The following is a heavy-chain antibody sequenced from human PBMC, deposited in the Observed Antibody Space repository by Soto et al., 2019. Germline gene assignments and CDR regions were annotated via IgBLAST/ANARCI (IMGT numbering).Heavy chain of an antibody. V-gene: IGHV1-18*04. Sequence: QIQLVQSGAEVKKPGASVKVSCKASGYTFTSYGISWVRQAPGQGLEWMGWISAYNGNTNYAQKLQGRVTMTTDTSTSTAYMELRSLRSDDTAVYYCARDSAFFVVVTATFLDYWGQGNLVTVSS. CDR1: GYTFTSYG. CDR3: ARDSAFFVVVTATFLDY. D-gene: IGHD2-21*02. CDR2: ISAYNGNT. J-gene: IGHJ4*02.